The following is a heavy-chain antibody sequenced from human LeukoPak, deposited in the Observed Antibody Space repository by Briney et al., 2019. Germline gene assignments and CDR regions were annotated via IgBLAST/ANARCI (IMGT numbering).Heavy chain of an antibody. J-gene: IGHJ3*02. Sequence: NPGGSLRLSCAASGFTFSSYSMNWVRQAPGKGLEWVSSSSSSSSYIYYADSVKGRFTISRDNAKNSLYLQMNSLRAEDTAVYYRARDPSSDAFDIWGQGTMVTVSS. CDR2: SSSSSSYI. V-gene: IGHV3-21*04. CDR1: GFTFSSYS. CDR3: ARDPSSDAFDI.